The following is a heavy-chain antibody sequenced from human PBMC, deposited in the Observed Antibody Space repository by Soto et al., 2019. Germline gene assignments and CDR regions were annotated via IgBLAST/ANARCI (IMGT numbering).Heavy chain of an antibody. Sequence: EVQLVESGGGLVQPGGSWRFSCAASGLTFSAFGMSWVRQAPGKGLEWVATMKKDGSEKFYVDSVKGRFTISRDNAKESLFLQMNSLRDEDTAVYYCARDASGWSVYWGQGTLVTVSS. D-gene: IGHD6-19*01. CDR2: MKKDGSEK. CDR1: GLTFSAFG. J-gene: IGHJ4*02. CDR3: ARDASGWSVY. V-gene: IGHV3-7*04.